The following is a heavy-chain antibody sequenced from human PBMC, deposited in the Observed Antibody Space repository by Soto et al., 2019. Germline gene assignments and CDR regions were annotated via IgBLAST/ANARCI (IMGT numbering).Heavy chain of an antibody. Sequence: QVTLKESGPVLVKPTETLTLTCTVSGFSLSNARMGVSWIRQPPGKALVWLAHIFSNDEKSYSTSLKSRLTISKDTSKSQVVLTMTNMDPVDTATYYCARIRERYCSSTSCYNYGMDVWGQGTTVTVSS. V-gene: IGHV2-26*01. CDR3: ARIRERYCSSTSCYNYGMDV. CDR1: GFSLSNARMG. J-gene: IGHJ6*02. D-gene: IGHD2-2*02. CDR2: IFSNDEK.